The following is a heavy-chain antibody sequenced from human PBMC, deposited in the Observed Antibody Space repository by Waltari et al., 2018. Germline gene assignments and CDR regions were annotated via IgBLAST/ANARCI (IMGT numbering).Heavy chain of an antibody. V-gene: IGHV3-48*04. Sequence: EVQLVESGGGLVQPGGSLRLSCVALGFTFSSYSMNWVRKGRGKGLEWVSYISSSSSTIYYADSVKGRFTISRDNAKNSLYLQMNSLRAEDTAVYYCARDGGFGVYSSSSFGYWGQGTLVTVSS. CDR1: GFTFSSYS. CDR2: ISSSSSTI. D-gene: IGHD6-6*01. CDR3: ARDGGFGVYSSSSFGY. J-gene: IGHJ4*02.